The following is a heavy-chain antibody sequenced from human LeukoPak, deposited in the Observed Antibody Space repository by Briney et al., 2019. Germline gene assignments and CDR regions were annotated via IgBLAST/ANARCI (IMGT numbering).Heavy chain of an antibody. CDR3: ASRPHYCDSGGYLY. J-gene: IGHJ4*02. Sequence: WASVKVSCKASGGTFSSYAISWVRQAPGQGLEWMGGIIPIFGIANYAQKFQGRVTIAADKSTSTAYMELSSLRSEDTAVYYCASRPHYCDSGGYLYWGQGTLVTVSS. CDR2: IIPIFGIA. CDR1: GGTFSSYA. D-gene: IGHD3-22*01. V-gene: IGHV1-69*10.